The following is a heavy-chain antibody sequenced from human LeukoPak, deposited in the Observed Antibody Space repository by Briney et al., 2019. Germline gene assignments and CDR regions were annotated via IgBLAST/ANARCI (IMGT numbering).Heavy chain of an antibody. V-gene: IGHV1-18*01. CDR1: GYTFTSYG. J-gene: IGHJ4*02. CDR3: ARARPIPEWELPNFDY. Sequence: APLKAPCKASGYTFTSYGISWVRQDPGQGLEWMGWISSYNGNTNYAQKLQGRVTMTTDTSTSTAYLELTSLRSDDTAAYYCARARPIPEWELPNFDYSGQGTLVTVSS. CDR2: ISSYNGNT. D-gene: IGHD1-26*01.